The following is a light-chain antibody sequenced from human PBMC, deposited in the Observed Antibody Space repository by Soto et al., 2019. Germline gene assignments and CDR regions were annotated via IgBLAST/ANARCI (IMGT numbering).Light chain of an antibody. CDR2: EDT. V-gene: IGLV6-57*02. Sequence: MLTQPHSVSESPGKTVTISCTGSSGSIATNYVQWYQQRPGSAPTTVIYEDTQRPSGVPERFSGSIDSSSNSASLTISGLKTEDEADYYCQSYDGSNPDVVFGGGTKLTVL. CDR1: SGSIATNY. J-gene: IGLJ2*01. CDR3: QSYDGSNPDVV.